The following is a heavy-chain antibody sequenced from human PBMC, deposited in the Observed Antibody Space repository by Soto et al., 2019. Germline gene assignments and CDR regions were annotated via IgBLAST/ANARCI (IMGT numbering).Heavy chain of an antibody. V-gene: IGHV4-31*03. Sequence: SETLSLTCTVSGGSISSGGYYWSWIRQHPGKGLEWIGYIYYSGSTYYNPSLKSRVTISVDTSKNKFSLKLSSVTAADTAVYYCARERYGSGSYPPVNWFDPWGQGTLVTVS. CDR2: IYYSGST. D-gene: IGHD3-10*01. CDR1: GGSISSGGYY. J-gene: IGHJ5*02. CDR3: ARERYGSGSYPPVNWFDP.